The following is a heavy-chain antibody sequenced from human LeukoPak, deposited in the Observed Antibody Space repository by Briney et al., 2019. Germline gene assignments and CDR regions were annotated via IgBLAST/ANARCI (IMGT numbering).Heavy chain of an antibody. CDR1: GFTFSSYG. V-gene: IGHV3-33*01. J-gene: IGHJ4*02. Sequence: GRSLRLSCAASGFTFSSYGMHWVRQAPGKGLEWVAVIWYDGSNKYYADSVKGPFTISRDNSKNTLYLQMNSLRAEDTAVYYCARDLFSGPPFDYWGQGTLVTVSS. CDR2: IWYDGSNK. CDR3: ARDLFSGPPFDY. D-gene: IGHD2-21*01.